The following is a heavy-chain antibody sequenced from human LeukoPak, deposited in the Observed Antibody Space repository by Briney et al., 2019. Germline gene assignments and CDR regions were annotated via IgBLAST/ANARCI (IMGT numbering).Heavy chain of an antibody. Sequence: GGSLRLSCAASGFTFSSYAMHWVRQAPGKGLEYVSAISSNGGSTYYANSVKGRFTISRDNSKTTLYLQMGSLRAEDMAVYYCARALEWELPIDYWGQGTLVTVSS. CDR2: ISSNGGST. CDR1: GFTFSSYA. J-gene: IGHJ4*02. D-gene: IGHD1-26*01. V-gene: IGHV3-64*01. CDR3: ARALEWELPIDY.